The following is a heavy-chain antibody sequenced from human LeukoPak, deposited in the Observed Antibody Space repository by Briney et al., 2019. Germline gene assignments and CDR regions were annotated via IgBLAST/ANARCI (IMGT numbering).Heavy chain of an antibody. Sequence: ASVKVSCKGSGYTFTSYDINWVRQATGQGLEWMGWMNPNSGNTGYAQKFQGRVTMTRNTSISTAYMELSSLRSEDTAVYYCARPRLVSSRKGNWFDPWGQGTLVTVSS. CDR3: ARPRLVSSRKGNWFDP. J-gene: IGHJ5*02. CDR1: GYTFTSYD. D-gene: IGHD6-6*01. CDR2: MNPNSGNT. V-gene: IGHV1-8*01.